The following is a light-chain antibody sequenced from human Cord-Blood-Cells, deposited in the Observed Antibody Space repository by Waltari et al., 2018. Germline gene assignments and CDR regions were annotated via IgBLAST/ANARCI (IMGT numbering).Light chain of an antibody. J-gene: IGLJ1*01. CDR3: CSYAGSYTYV. V-gene: IGLV2-11*01. CDR1: SSDVGGYNY. Sequence: QSALTQPRSVSGSPGQSVTISCTGTSSDVGGYNYVSWYQQHPGKAPKLMIYDVSNRPSGFPYRFSGSQSGNTASLTISGLQAEDEADYDCCSYAGSYTYVFGTGTKVTVL. CDR2: DVS.